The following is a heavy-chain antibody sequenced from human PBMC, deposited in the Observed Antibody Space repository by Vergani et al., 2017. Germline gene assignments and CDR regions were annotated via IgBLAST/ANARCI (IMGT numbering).Heavy chain of an antibody. V-gene: IGHV3-7*01. CDR1: GFDFSDYY. J-gene: IGHJ4*02. D-gene: IGHD3-10*01. CDR3: ARASATYGADY. CDR2: IKKQDGNDR. Sequence: EVQLVESGGGLVQPGGSLRLSCVASGFDFSDYYMSWIRQAPGKGLEWVANIKKQDGNDRYYVGSVKGGFTISRDNARKSLYLQMSSLRAEDTAVYYCARASATYGADYWGQGTLVTVAS.